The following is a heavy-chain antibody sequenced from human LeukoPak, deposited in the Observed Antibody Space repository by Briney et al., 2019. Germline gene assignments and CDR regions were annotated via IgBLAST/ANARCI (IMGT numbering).Heavy chain of an antibody. CDR3: AKLLHYGSGSYPYYFDY. D-gene: IGHD3-10*01. J-gene: IGHJ4*02. CDR2: ISGSGGST. Sequence: GGSLRLSCAASGFTFSSYAMSWVRQAPGKGLEWVSAISGSGGSTYYADSVKGRFTISRDNSKNTLYLQMNSLRAEDTAVYYCAKLLHYGSGSYPYYFDYWGQGTLVTVSS. V-gene: IGHV3-23*01. CDR1: GFTFSSYA.